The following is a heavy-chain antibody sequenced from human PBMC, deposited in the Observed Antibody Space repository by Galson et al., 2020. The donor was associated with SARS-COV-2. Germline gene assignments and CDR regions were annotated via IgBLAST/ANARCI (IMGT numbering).Heavy chain of an antibody. J-gene: IGHJ4*01. V-gene: IGHV1-18*01. CDR3: ARDGRAVAGTVADY. CDR1: GYTFTSYG. D-gene: IGHD6-19*01. Sequence: ASVKVSCKASGYTFTSYGISWVRQAPRQGLEWMGWISAYNGNTNYAQKLQGRVTMTTDTSTSTAYMEVRSLRFDDTAVYYCARDGRAVAGTVADYWGQGTLVTVSS. CDR2: ISAYNGNT.